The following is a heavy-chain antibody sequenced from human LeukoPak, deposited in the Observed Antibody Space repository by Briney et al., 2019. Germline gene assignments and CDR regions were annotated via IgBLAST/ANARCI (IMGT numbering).Heavy chain of an antibody. V-gene: IGHV3-23*01. CDR2: ISGSGGST. CDR3: VKDRRRWEPEYYFDY. D-gene: IGHD1-26*01. CDR1: GFTFSSYA. Sequence: GGSLRLSCAASGFTFSSYAMSWVRQAPGKGLEWVSAISGSGGSTYYADSVKGRFTISRDNSKNTLYLQMNSLRAEDTAVYYCVKDRRRWEPEYYFDYWGQGTLVTVSS. J-gene: IGHJ4*02.